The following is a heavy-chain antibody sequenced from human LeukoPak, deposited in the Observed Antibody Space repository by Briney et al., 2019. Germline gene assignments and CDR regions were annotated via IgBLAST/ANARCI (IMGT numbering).Heavy chain of an antibody. J-gene: IGHJ4*02. CDR2: IFYTGNT. CDR3: ARRQYGGVIDY. CDR1: GGSISTFY. V-gene: IGHV4-59*08. D-gene: IGHD3-16*01. Sequence: SETLSLTCTVSGGSISTFYWSWIRQPPGKGLEWIAYIFYTGNTNYNPSLKGRVTISVDTSKNQFSLKLNSVTAADTAVYYCARRQYGGVIDYWGQGTLVTVSS.